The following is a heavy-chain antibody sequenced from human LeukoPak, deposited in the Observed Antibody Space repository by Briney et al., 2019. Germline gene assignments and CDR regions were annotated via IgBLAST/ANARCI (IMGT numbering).Heavy chain of an antibody. J-gene: IGHJ5*02. CDR2: ITPIFDTA. CDR3: ARVRSSDWFDP. D-gene: IGHD6-19*01. V-gene: IGHV1-69*06. Sequence: GASVTDSCKASGGTFSNSAINWVRQAPGQGLEWMGGITPIFDTANYGQKFQGRVTITAVKSTYTGYMELSRMRSEDTAMYYCARVRSSDWFDPWGQGTLVTVSS. CDR1: GGTFSNSA.